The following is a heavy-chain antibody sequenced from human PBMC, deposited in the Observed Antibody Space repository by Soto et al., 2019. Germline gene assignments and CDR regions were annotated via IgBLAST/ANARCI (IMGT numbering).Heavy chain of an antibody. CDR1: GFTFSDYA. Sequence: EAQLLESGGDLRQPGGSPRLSCAASGFTFSDYAMTWVRQAPGKGLEWVAAITDTGGDTWHADSVKGRFTISRDNTDNTLFLQMNRLTVEDTAIYYCAKGSAESRPYFFDSWGQGTLVTVSS. V-gene: IGHV3-23*01. CDR3: AKGSAESRPYFFDS. CDR2: ITDTGGDT. D-gene: IGHD6-13*01. J-gene: IGHJ4*02.